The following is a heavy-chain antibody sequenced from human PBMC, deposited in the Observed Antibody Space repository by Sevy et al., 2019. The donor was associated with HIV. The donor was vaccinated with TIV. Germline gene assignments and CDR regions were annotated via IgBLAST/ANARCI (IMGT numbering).Heavy chain of an antibody. J-gene: IGHJ6*02. CDR2: IYYSGST. Sequence: SETLSLTCTVSGGSISSYYWSWIRQPPGKGLEWIGYIYYSGSTNYNPSHKSRVTISVDTSKNQFSLKLSSVNAADTAVYYWARGGGSYSFYGMDVWGQGTTVTVSS. CDR1: GGSISSYY. V-gene: IGHV4-59*01. CDR3: ARGGGSYSFYGMDV. D-gene: IGHD1-26*01.